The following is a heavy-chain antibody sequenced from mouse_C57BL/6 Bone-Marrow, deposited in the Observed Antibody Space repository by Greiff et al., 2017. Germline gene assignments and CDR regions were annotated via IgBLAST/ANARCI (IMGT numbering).Heavy chain of an antibody. CDR3: TCGTFFDY. D-gene: IGHD3-3*01. J-gene: IGHJ2*01. CDR1: GFTFSNYW. Sequence: EVQLQESGGGLVQPGGSMKLSCVASGFTFSNYWMNWVRQSPEKGLEWVAQIRLKSDNYATHYAESVKGRFTISRYDSKSSVYLQMNNLRAEDTGIYYCTCGTFFDYWGQGTTLTVSS. CDR2: IRLKSDNYAT. V-gene: IGHV6-3*01.